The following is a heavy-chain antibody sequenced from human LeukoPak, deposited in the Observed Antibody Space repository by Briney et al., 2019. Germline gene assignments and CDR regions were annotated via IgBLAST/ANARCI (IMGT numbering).Heavy chain of an antibody. CDR3: AKRKIDNSGFDY. V-gene: IGHV3-23*01. D-gene: IGHD6-19*01. CDR1: GFTFSTNV. J-gene: IGHJ4*02. CDR2: ISVNGGST. Sequence: GGSLRLSCAASGFTFSTNVMTWVRQAPGKGLEWVSSISVNGGSTYYADSVKGRFTISRDNSKNTLYLQMNSLRAEDTAVYYCAKRKIDNSGFDYWGQGTLVTVSS.